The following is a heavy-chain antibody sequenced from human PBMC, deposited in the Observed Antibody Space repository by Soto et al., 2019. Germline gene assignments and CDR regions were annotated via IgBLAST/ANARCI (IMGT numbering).Heavy chain of an antibody. D-gene: IGHD1-26*01. V-gene: IGHV5-10-1*01. CDR3: ARHTPPWELRSYYGMDV. CDR2: IDPSDSYT. Sequence: LKISCKGSGYSFTSYWISWVRQMPGKGLEWMGRIDPSDSYTNYSPSFQGHVTISADKSISTAYLQWSSLKASDTAMYYCARHTPPWELRSYYGMDVWGQGTTVTVSS. CDR1: GYSFTSYW. J-gene: IGHJ6*02.